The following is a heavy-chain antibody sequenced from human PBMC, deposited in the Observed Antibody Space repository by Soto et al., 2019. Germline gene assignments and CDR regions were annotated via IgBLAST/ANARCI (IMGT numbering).Heavy chain of an antibody. CDR1: GFSFSSFG. D-gene: IGHD3-10*01. V-gene: IGHV3-33*01. CDR3: ARDWLGKNIDY. Sequence: QVQLVESGGGAVQPGTSLRLSCAASGFSFSSFGMHWVRQAPGKGLEWVAVISYDVSNKDYVDSVKGRFTISRDNSKNMLYLQMNSLRAEDTAVYYCARDWLGKNIDYWGQGTLVTVSS. CDR2: ISYDVSNK. J-gene: IGHJ4*02.